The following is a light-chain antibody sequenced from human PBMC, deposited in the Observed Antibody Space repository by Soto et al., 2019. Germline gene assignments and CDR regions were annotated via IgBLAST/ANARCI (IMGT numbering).Light chain of an antibody. J-gene: IGKJ1*01. CDR1: QSVSSSY. V-gene: IGKV3-20*01. CDR2: GTS. CDR3: QQYGSSTWT. Sequence: EIVMTQSPGTLSVSPGERATLSCRVTQSVSSSYLAWYQQKPGQAPRLLIYGTSSRATGIPDRFSGSGSGTDFTLTISRLEPEDFAVYYCQQYGSSTWTFGQGTKVDIK.